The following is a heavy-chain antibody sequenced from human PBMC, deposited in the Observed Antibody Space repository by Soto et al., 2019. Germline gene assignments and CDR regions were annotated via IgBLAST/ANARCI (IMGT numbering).Heavy chain of an antibody. D-gene: IGHD4-17*01. J-gene: IGHJ6*02. V-gene: IGHV3-11*04. Sequence: GGSLRLSCVASGFSFSEYYMSWIRQIPGKGLEWISYISSSSSSNIYYADSVKGRFTISRDNAKNSLYLQMDSLRAEDTAVYYCARDGTTGTANYHYAMDVWGQGTTVTVSS. CDR2: ISSSSSSNI. CDR3: ARDGTTGTANYHYAMDV. CDR1: GFSFSEYY.